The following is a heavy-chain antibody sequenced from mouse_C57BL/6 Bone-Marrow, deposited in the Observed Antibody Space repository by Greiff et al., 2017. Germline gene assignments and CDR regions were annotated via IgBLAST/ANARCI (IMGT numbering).Heavy chain of an antibody. CDR3: ARDGYYDYFDY. CDR1: GYTFTSYW. V-gene: IGHV1-59*01. Sequence: QVQLQQPGAELVRPGTSVKLSCKASGYTFTSYWMHWVKQRPGQGLEWIGVIAPSDSYTNYNQKFKGKATLTVDTSSSTAYMQLSSLTSEDSAVYYCARDGYYDYFDYWGQGTTLTVSS. D-gene: IGHD2-3*01. J-gene: IGHJ2*01. CDR2: IAPSDSYT.